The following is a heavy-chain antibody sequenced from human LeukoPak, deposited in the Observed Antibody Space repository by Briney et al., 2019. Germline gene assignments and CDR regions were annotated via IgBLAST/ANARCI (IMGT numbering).Heavy chain of an antibody. J-gene: IGHJ4*02. V-gene: IGHV1-18*01. Sequence: ASVKVSCKASGYTFTSYGISWVRQAPGQGLEWMGWISAYNGNTNYTQKLQGRVTMTTDTSTSTAYMELRSLRSDDTAVYCCARDLARVIPAATTFDYWGQGTLVTVSS. CDR2: ISAYNGNT. D-gene: IGHD2-2*01. CDR3: ARDLARVIPAATTFDY. CDR1: GYTFTSYG.